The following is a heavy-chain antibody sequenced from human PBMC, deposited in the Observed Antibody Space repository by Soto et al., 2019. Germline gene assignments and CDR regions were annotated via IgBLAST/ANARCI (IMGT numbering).Heavy chain of an antibody. CDR1: GGTFSSYA. CDR3: QRAGYNSSYHTWLDP. V-gene: IGHV1-69*06. D-gene: IGHD6-6*01. Sequence: QVQLVQSGAEVKKPGSSVKVSCKASGGTFSSYAISWVRLAHGQGLEWMGGILTMYVTSNYAQRFHGRFTISAHNSTSNAYMGLTSLTSEDTAVYYCQRAGYNSSYHTWLDPWCQGTLVTVSS. CDR2: ILTMYVTS. J-gene: IGHJ5*02.